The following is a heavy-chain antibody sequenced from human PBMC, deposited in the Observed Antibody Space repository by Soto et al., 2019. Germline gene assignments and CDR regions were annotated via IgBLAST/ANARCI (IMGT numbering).Heavy chain of an antibody. Sequence: SETLSLTCAVSGGSINSGDYSWSWIRQPPGKGLEWIGYIFRSGNTYYKPSLRSRVTMSVDRSKNQFSLKLSSVTAADTAVYYCARSIDPWGQGTLVTVSS. CDR3: ARSIDP. CDR2: IFRSGNT. V-gene: IGHV4-30-2*01. CDR1: GGSINSGDYS. J-gene: IGHJ5*02.